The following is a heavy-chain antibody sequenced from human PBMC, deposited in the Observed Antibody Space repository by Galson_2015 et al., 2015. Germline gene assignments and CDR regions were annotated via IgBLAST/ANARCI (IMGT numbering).Heavy chain of an antibody. J-gene: IGHJ4*02. CDR1: GGSISSGGYY. D-gene: IGHD4-17*01. Sequence: LSLTCTVSGGSISSGGYYWSWIRQHPGKGLEWIGYIYYSGSTYYNPSLKSRVTISVDTSKNQFSLKLSSVTAADTAVYYCARSNDDDYGDYRLIYFDYWGQGTLVTVSS. CDR3: ARSNDDDYGDYRLIYFDY. V-gene: IGHV4-31*03. CDR2: IYYSGST.